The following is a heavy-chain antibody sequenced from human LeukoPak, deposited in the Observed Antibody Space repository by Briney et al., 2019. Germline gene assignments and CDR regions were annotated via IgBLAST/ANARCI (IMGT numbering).Heavy chain of an antibody. D-gene: IGHD3-10*01. CDR3: ARDREFGY. V-gene: IGHV4-59*01. Sequence: PSETLSLTCTVSCGSISNYYWSWIRQPPGKGLEWIGYIYNGGNTDYNPFLKSRVTISVDTSKNQFSLKLNSVIAADTAVYYCARDREFGYWGQGTLVTVSS. CDR1: CGSISNYY. J-gene: IGHJ4*02. CDR2: IYNGGNT.